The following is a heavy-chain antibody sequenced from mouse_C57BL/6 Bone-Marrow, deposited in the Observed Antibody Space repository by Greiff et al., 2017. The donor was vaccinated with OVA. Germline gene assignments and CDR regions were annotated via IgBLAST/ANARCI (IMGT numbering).Heavy chain of an antibody. Sequence: EVQRVESGGDLVKPGGSLKLSCAASGFTFSSYGMSWVRQTPDKRLEWVATISSGGSYTYYPDRVKGRFTISRDNAKNTLYLQMSSLKSEDTAMYYCARRGLYYGSSYFAYWGQGTLVTVSA. V-gene: IGHV5-6*01. CDR3: ARRGLYYGSSYFAY. CDR1: GFTFSSYG. D-gene: IGHD1-1*01. CDR2: ISSGGSYT. J-gene: IGHJ3*01.